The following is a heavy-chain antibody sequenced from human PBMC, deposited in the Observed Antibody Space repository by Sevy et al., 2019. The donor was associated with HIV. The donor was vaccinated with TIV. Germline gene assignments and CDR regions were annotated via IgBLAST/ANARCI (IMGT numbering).Heavy chain of an antibody. CDR1: GGSFSNYY. D-gene: IGHD3-9*01. J-gene: IGHJ5*02. CDR3: ARGMRGKRLSGYVSWFDT. V-gene: IGHV4-59*01. Sequence: SETLSLTCSVSGGSFSNYYWNWIRQPPGKGLQWLGYVYYGGSTNYKPSLKSRVTISADTSKNDFSLRLSSVTAADTAVYYCARGMRGKRLSGYVSWFDTWGQGTLVTVSS. CDR2: VYYGGST.